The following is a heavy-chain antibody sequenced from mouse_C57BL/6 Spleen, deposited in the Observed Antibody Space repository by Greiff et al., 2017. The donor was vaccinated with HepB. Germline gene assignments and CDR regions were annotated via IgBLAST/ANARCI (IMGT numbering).Heavy chain of an antibody. J-gene: IGHJ1*03. CDR2: ISDGGSYT. CDR1: GFTFSSYA. D-gene: IGHD1-1*01. Sequence: EVKLMESGGGLVKPGGSLKLSCAASGFTFSSYAMSWVRQTPEKRLEWVATISDGGSYTYYPDNVKGRFTISRDNAKNNLYLQMSHLKSEDTAMYYCARENGSSQFDFDVWGTGTTVTVSS. CDR3: ARENGSSQFDFDV. V-gene: IGHV5-4*01.